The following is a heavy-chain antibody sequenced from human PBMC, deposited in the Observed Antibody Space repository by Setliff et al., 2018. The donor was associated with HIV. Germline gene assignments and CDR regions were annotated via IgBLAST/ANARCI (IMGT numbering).Heavy chain of an antibody. CDR1: GYTFSSYG. J-gene: IGHJ4*02. V-gene: IGHV1-18*01. CDR3: ARGSTSGMYYFDY. D-gene: IGHD1-26*01. Sequence: GASVKVSCKASGYTFSSYGINWVRQAPGQGLEWMGRISADNGNTKYSQKFQGRVSLTTDTPTNTAYMELKSLRSDDTAVYYCARGSTSGMYYFDYWGQGTLVTVSS. CDR2: ISADNGNT.